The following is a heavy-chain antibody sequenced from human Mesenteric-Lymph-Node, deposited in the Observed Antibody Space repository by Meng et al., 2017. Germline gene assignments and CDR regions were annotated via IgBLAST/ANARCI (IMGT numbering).Heavy chain of an antibody. V-gene: IGHV3-23*01. CDR3: VRDNGSGSFRPYNFEY. Sequence: GESLKISCAASGFTFSDYAVGWVRQAPGKGLEWVSTIIGSGDKTYYADSVRGRFTMSRDNSKNTLSVQMNSLRAEDTAVYYCVRDNGSGSFRPYNFEYWGQGTLATFPS. CDR1: GFTFSDYA. D-gene: IGHD3-10*01. J-gene: IGHJ4*02. CDR2: IIGSGDKT.